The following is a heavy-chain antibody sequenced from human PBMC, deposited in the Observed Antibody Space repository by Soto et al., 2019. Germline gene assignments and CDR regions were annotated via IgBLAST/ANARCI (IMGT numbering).Heavy chain of an antibody. J-gene: IGHJ4*02. D-gene: IGHD3-22*01. CDR1: GYTFTSYG. Sequence: ASVKVSCTASGYTFTSYGISWVRQAPGQGLEWMGWISAYNGNTNYAQKLQGRVTMTTDTSTSTAYMELRSLRAEDTAVYYCAGRDGRWLPYCSDYWGQGTLVTVSS. CDR3: AGRDGRWLPYCSDY. V-gene: IGHV1-18*04. CDR2: ISAYNGNT.